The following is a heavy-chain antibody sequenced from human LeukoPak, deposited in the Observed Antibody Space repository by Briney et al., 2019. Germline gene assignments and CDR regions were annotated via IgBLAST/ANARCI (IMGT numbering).Heavy chain of an antibody. CDR1: GFTFSSFG. Sequence: PGGSLRLSCAASGFTFSSFGIHWVRQAPGKGLEWVAMISEDGSAKHYTDSVKGRFTISRDNSKNTLYLQMNSLRAEDTAVYYCAREAGGGIQTYYFDYWGQGTLVTVSS. V-gene: IGHV3-30*03. CDR2: ISEDGSAK. D-gene: IGHD5-18*01. J-gene: IGHJ4*02. CDR3: AREAGGGIQTYYFDY.